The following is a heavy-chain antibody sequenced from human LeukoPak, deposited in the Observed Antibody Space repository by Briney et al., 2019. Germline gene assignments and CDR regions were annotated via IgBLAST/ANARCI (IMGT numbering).Heavy chain of an antibody. V-gene: IGHV3-74*01. D-gene: IGHD3-16*01. CDR3: ARAGAYHFDN. CDR1: GFTFTDYW. J-gene: IGHJ4*02. CDR2: VYSDTSGT. Sequence: PGGSLRLSCAASGFTFTDYWMHWVRQAPREGLVGVSIVYSDTSGTYYAHSVKGRFTISRDSAKNTLYLQMNSLRDEDTAVYYCARAGAYHFDNWGQGTLVTVSS.